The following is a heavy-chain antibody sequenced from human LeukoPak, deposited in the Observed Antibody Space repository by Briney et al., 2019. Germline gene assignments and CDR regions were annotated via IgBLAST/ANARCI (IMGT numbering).Heavy chain of an antibody. CDR3: ARRRSYTSSLIDY. CDR2: IYPGDSDT. CDR1: GYSFINYW. D-gene: IGHD6-13*01. Sequence: GESLKISCKGSGYSFINYWIGWVRQMPGKGLEWMGIIYPGDSDTRYSPSFQGQVTISADKSISTAYLQWSSLKASDTAMYYCARRRSYTSSLIDYWGQGTLVTVSS. J-gene: IGHJ4*02. V-gene: IGHV5-51*01.